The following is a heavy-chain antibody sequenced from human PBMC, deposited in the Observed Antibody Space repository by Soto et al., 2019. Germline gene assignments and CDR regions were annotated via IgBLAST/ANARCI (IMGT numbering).Heavy chain of an antibody. Sequence: GGSLRLSCAASGFTFSNAWMNWVRQAPGKGLEWVGRIKSKTDGGTTDYAAPVKGRFTISRDDSKNTLYLQMNSLKTEDTAVYYCTTYFLFGGSYDDAFDIWGQGTMVTVSS. CDR2: IKSKTDGGTT. D-gene: IGHD1-26*01. CDR1: GFTFSNAW. J-gene: IGHJ3*02. V-gene: IGHV3-15*07. CDR3: TTYFLFGGSYDDAFDI.